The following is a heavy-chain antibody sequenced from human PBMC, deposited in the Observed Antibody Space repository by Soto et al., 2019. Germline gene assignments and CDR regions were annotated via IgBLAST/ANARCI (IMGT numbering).Heavy chain of an antibody. J-gene: IGHJ4*02. Sequence: QVQLVQSGAEVKKPGASVKGSCKASGYTFTSYYMHWVRQAPGQGLEWMGIINPSGGSTSYAQKCQVRVTMTRDTSTSTVDMELSSLRSEDTAVYYCARVSGATGFDYWGQGTLVTVSS. D-gene: IGHD3-10*01. CDR2: INPSGGST. CDR1: GYTFTSYY. CDR3: ARVSGATGFDY. V-gene: IGHV1-46*03.